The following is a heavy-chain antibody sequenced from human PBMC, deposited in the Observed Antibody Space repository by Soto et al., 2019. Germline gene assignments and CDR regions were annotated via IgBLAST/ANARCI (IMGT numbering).Heavy chain of an antibody. CDR2: VNHSGST. Sequence: QVQLQQWGAGLLKPSETLSLTCAVYGGSFSGYYWSWIRQPPGKGLEWIGEVNHSGSTNYNPSLKSRVTISVDTSKNQFSLKLSFVTAADTAVYYCARSRPGGNWFDPWGQGTLVTVSS. V-gene: IGHV4-34*01. D-gene: IGHD3-16*01. J-gene: IGHJ5*02. CDR1: GGSFSGYY. CDR3: ARSRPGGNWFDP.